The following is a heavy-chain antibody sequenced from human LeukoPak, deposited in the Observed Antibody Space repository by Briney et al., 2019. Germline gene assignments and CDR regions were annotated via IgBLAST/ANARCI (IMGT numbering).Heavy chain of an antibody. V-gene: IGHV4-39*07. Sequence: SETLSLTCTVSGGSISSNSYYWGWIRQPPGKGLEWIGSIYYSGSTYYNPSLKSRVTISVDTSKNQFSLKLSSVTVEDTAIYFCAKGPFFYYDASGYNYFESWGQGTLVTVSS. CDR2: IYYSGST. CDR3: AKGPFFYYDASGYNYFES. D-gene: IGHD3-22*01. J-gene: IGHJ4*02. CDR1: GGSISSNSYY.